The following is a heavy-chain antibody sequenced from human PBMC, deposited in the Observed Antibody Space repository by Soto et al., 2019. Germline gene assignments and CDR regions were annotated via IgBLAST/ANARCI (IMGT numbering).Heavy chain of an antibody. CDR3: ARRHLAVAVSPWFDP. J-gene: IGHJ5*02. D-gene: IGHD6-19*01. V-gene: IGHV2-26*01. CDR2: IDSSGEK. CDR1: GLSITDSEMG. Sequence: QVTLKESGPVLVKPTETLTLRCTVSGLSITDSEMGVSWIRQPPGQPLERLAHIDSSGEKSYRTFLKSRLAISKDTSKSQIVLTMTNMDPAHTATYYCARRHLAVAVSPWFDPWGQGIPVTVSS.